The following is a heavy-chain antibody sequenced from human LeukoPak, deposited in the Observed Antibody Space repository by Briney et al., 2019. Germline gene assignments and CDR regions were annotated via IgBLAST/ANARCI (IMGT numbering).Heavy chain of an antibody. CDR3: ARYDFGDYEGGWFDP. Sequence: SETLSLTCAVYGGSFSGYYWSWIRQPPGKGLEWIGEINHSGSTNYNPSLKSRVTISVDTSKNQFSLKLSSVTAADTAVYYCARYDFGDYEGGWFDPWGQGTLVTVSS. CDR1: GGSFSGYY. D-gene: IGHD4-17*01. J-gene: IGHJ5*02. V-gene: IGHV4-34*01. CDR2: INHSGST.